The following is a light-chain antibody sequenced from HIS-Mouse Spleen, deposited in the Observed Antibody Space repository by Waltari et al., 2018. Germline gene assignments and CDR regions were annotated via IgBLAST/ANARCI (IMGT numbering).Light chain of an antibody. Sequence: SYVLTQPPSVSVAPGKTARITCGGNNIGSKSVHWYQHKPGQAPVLVVHDDSDRPSGITRRISGSNTVNTATLTISRVEAGDEADYYCQVWDSSSDHVVFGGGTKRTVL. CDR1: NIGSKS. CDR3: QVWDSSSDHVV. J-gene: IGLJ2*01. CDR2: DDS. V-gene: IGLV3-21*03.